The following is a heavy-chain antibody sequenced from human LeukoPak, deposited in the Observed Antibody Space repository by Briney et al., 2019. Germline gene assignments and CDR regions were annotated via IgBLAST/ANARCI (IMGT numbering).Heavy chain of an antibody. Sequence: SETLSLTCTVSGGSISISSYYWGWIRQPPGKGLEWSGSIYYSGSTYYNPSLKSRVTISVDTSKNQFSLKLSSVPAADTAVYYCARDFGTAYFDYWGQGTLHTVSS. V-gene: IGHV4-39*07. J-gene: IGHJ4*02. CDR1: GGSISISSYY. D-gene: IGHD3-3*01. CDR3: ARDFGTAYFDY. CDR2: IYYSGST.